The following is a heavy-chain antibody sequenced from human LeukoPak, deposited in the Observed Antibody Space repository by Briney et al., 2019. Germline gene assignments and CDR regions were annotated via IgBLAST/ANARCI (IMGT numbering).Heavy chain of an antibody. J-gene: IGHJ4*02. V-gene: IGHV4-59*01. CDR2: IYYSGST. CDR1: GGSISSYY. CDR3: ARTRRWLQLGFDY. Sequence: SETLSLTCTVSGGSISSYYWSWIRQPPGKGLEWIGYIYYSGSTNYNPSLKSRVTISVDTSKNQFSLKLSSVTAVDTAVYYCARTRRWLQLGFDYWGQGTLVTVSS. D-gene: IGHD5-24*01.